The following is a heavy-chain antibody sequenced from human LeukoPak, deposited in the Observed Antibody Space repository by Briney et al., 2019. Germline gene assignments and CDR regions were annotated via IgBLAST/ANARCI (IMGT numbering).Heavy chain of an antibody. CDR2: IYTSGST. V-gene: IGHV4-61*02. CDR1: SGSISSGSYY. J-gene: IGHJ5*02. Sequence: SETLSLTCTVSSGSISSGSYYWSWIRQPAGKGLEWIGRIYTSGSTNYNPSLKSRVTISLDTSKNQFSLKLSSVTAADTAVYYCARGSYYYGSGSLNWFDPWGQGTLVTVSS. D-gene: IGHD3-10*01. CDR3: ARGSYYYGSGSLNWFDP.